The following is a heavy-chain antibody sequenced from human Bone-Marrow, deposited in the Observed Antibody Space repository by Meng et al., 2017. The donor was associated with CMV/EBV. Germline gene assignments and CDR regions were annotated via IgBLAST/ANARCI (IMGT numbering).Heavy chain of an antibody. V-gene: IGHV3-20*04. Sequence: GESLKISCAASGFTFSSYEMNWVRQAPGKGLEWVSCINWNGGSTSFADSVKGRFTISRDNTKKSLYLQMNSLRAEDTALYYCARDPTPRFDFWSGYSPSYFDLWGRGTLVTVSS. CDR1: GFTFSSYE. J-gene: IGHJ2*01. D-gene: IGHD3-3*01. CDR3: ARDPTPRFDFWSGYSPSYFDL. CDR2: INWNGGST.